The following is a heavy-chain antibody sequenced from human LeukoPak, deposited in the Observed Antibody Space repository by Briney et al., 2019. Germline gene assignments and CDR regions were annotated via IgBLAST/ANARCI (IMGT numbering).Heavy chain of an antibody. CDR1: GFSFITRAMR. V-gene: IGHV2-70*04. J-gene: IGHJ4*02. D-gene: IGHD6-13*01. CDR2: IACDDDK. CDR3: ARGIAAAGVFDY. Sequence: SGPTLVNPTQTLTLTFTCSGFSFITRAMRVSWIRQPPVNALEWLACIACDDDKFYSTSLKTRLTISKDTTKNQVVLTMTNMDPVDTATYYCARGIAAAGVFDYWGQGTLVTVSS.